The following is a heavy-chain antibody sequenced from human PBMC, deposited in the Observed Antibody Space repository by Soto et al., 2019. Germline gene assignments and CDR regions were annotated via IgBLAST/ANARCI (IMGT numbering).Heavy chain of an antibody. V-gene: IGHV3-23*05. CDR1: GDSFSRSV. D-gene: IGHD1-26*01. Sequence: EVQLLESGGGLVQPGGSLRLSCAASGDSFSRSVMSWVRQAPGTGLEWVSAISSGSATYYGGSVKGRFTVSRDNSKNTLYLQMNSLRVEDTAVYYCAKGDRFSGFDPWGQGTLVTVS. J-gene: IGHJ5*02. CDR3: AKGDRFSGFDP. CDR2: ISSGSAT.